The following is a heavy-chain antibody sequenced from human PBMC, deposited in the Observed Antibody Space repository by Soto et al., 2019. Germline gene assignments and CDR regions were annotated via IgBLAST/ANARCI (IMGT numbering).Heavy chain of an antibody. V-gene: IGHV4-34*01. J-gene: IGHJ4*02. CDR1: GGSFSGYY. D-gene: IGHD2-21*02. CDR2: INHSGST. Sequence: QVQLQQWGAGLLKPSETLSLTCAVYGGSFSGYYWSWIRQPPGKGLEWIGEINHSGSTNYNPSLKSRVTISVDTSKNQFSLKLSSVTAADTAVYYCARAAAATYCGGDCSKHYFDYWGQGTLVTVSS. CDR3: ARAAAATYCGGDCSKHYFDY.